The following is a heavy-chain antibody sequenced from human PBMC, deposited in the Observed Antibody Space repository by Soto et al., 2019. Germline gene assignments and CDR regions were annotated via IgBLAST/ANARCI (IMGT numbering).Heavy chain of an antibody. CDR2: ISSSGTT. CDR3: ARTDSYGRWAAWF. CDR1: GDSVSSGSYF. J-gene: IGHJ4*01. V-gene: IGHV4-61*01. D-gene: IGHD3-16*01. Sequence: QVQIQESGPGLVKPSETLSLTCTVTGDSVSSGSYFWSWIRQPPGKRLEYIAYISSSGTTDYNPSLESRVTISLDTPKNQVSLKLSSVTAADTAMYFCARTDSYGRWAAWFWGHGTRVTVSS.